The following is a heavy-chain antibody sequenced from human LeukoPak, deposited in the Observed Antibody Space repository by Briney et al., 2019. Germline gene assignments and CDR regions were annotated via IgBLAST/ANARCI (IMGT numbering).Heavy chain of an antibody. CDR3: AKDLRSSYYYYMDV. D-gene: IGHD1-14*01. CDR2: ISWNSGSI. Sequence: GGSLRLSCAASGFTFDDYAMDWVRQAPGKGLEWVSGISWNSGSIGYADSVKGRFTISRDNAKNSLYLQMNSLRAEDTALYYCAKDLRSSYYYYMDVWGKGTTVTVSS. CDR1: GFTFDDYA. J-gene: IGHJ6*03. V-gene: IGHV3-9*01.